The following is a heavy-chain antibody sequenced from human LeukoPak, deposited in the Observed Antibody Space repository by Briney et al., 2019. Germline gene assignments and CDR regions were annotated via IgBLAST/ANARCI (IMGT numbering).Heavy chain of an antibody. D-gene: IGHD5-12*01. CDR3: ARDPVDIVATRGWFDP. CDR1: GYTFTGYY. J-gene: IGHJ5*02. V-gene: IGHV1-2*02. CDR2: INPNSGGT. Sequence: ASVKVSCKASGYTFTGYYMHWVRQAPGQGLEWMGWINPNSGGTNYAQKFQGRVTMTRDTSISTAYMELSRLRSDDTAVYYCARDPVDIVATRGWFDPWGQGTLVTVSS.